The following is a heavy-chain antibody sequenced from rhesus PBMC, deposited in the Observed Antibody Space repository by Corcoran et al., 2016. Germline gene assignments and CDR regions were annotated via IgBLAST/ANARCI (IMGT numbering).Heavy chain of an antibody. CDR1: GASVSRYL. Sequence: QVQLQESGPGLVKPSETLSLTCAVSGASVSRYLWSWIRQPPVQVLEWIGEINLITGSTYYNPSLESRVTISKDASKNQFSLNVKSVTAADTAVYYCARDHGVGATKYYFDYWGQGVLVTVSS. D-gene: IGHD2-39*01. CDR2: INLITGST. V-gene: IGHV4-80*01. J-gene: IGHJ4*01. CDR3: ARDHGVGATKYYFDY.